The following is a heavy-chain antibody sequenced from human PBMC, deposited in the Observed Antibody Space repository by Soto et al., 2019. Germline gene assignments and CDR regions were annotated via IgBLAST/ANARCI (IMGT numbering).Heavy chain of an antibody. CDR1: GYTFTGYY. D-gene: IGHD6-13*01. CDR3: ARAYSSSWYSNYYYGMDV. CDR2: INPNSGGT. Sequence: ASVKVSCKASGYTFTGYYMHWVRQAPGQGLEWMGWINPNSGGTNYAQKFQGRVTMTRDTSISTAYMELSRLRSDDTAVYYCARAYSSSWYSNYYYGMDVWGQGTTVTVSS. V-gene: IGHV1-2*02. J-gene: IGHJ6*02.